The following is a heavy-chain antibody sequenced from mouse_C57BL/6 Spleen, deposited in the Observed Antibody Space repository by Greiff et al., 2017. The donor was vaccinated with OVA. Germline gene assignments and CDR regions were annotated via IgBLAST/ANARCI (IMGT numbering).Heavy chain of an antibody. CDR2: IDPETGGT. J-gene: IGHJ4*01. CDR3: TRWLRRSYYAMDY. D-gene: IGHD2-2*01. CDR1: GYTFTDYE. Sequence: QVQLQQSGAELVRPGASVTLSCKASGYTFTDYEMHWVKQTPVHGLEWIGAIDPETGGTAYNQKFKGKAILTADKSSSTAYMELRSLTSEDAAVYYGTRWLRRSYYAMDYWGQGTSVTVSS. V-gene: IGHV1-15*01.